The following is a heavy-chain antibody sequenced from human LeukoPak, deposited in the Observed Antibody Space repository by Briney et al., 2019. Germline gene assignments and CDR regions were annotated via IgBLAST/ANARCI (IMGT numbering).Heavy chain of an antibody. J-gene: IGHJ3*02. CDR3: ARGSNYFDPSGYYSRKVTDAFDI. CDR1: GGSVSGYY. CDR2: NNAGAST. D-gene: IGHD3-22*01. V-gene: IGHV4-34*01. Sequence: PSESLSLTFSVDGGSVSGYYWGSIRQPPGEWREWIGENNAGASTTYNPSLKSRVTITVDTSKRQFSLKLNSVTAADTAVYYCARGSNYFDPSGYYSRKVTDAFDIWGRGTMVTFSS.